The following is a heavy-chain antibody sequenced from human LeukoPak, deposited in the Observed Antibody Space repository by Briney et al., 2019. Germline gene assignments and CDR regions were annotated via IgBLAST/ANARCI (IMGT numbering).Heavy chain of an antibody. Sequence: SVKVSCKASGGTFSSYAISWVRQAPGQGLEWMGGIIPIFGTANYAQKFQGRVTITTDESTSTAYMELSSLRSEDTAVYYCARDGFDDILTGYYNPTNWFDPWGQGTLVTVSS. CDR2: IIPIFGTA. CDR3: ARDGFDDILTGYYNPTNWFDP. CDR1: GGTFSSYA. J-gene: IGHJ5*02. V-gene: IGHV1-69*05. D-gene: IGHD3-9*01.